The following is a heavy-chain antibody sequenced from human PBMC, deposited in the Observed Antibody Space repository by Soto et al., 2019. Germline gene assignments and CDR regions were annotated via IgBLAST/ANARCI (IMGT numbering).Heavy chain of an antibody. CDR3: AKGREKLVPAAGGWMPWDY. CDR1: GFTFSSYA. J-gene: IGHJ4*02. D-gene: IGHD2-2*01. Sequence: EVQLLESGGGLVQPGGSLRLSCAASGFTFSSYAMSWVRQAPGKGLEWVSAISGSGGSTYYADSVKGRFTISRDNSKNTLDLQMNSLRAEDTGVYYCAKGREKLVPAAGGWMPWDYWGQGTLVTVSS. CDR2: ISGSGGST. V-gene: IGHV3-23*01.